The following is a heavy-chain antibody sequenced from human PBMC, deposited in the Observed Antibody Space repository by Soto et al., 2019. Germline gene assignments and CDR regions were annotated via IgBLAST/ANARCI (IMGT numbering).Heavy chain of an antibody. CDR3: ARDFRYYYGSGTDNWFDP. D-gene: IGHD3-10*01. CDR1: GGSISSGGYS. CDR2: IYHSGST. J-gene: IGHJ5*02. V-gene: IGHV4-30-2*01. Sequence: TLSLTCAVSGGSISSGGYSWSWIRQPPGKGLEWIGYIYHSGSTYYNPSLKSRVTISVDRSKNQFSLKLSSVTAADTAVYYCARDFRYYYGSGTDNWFDPWGQGTLVTSPQ.